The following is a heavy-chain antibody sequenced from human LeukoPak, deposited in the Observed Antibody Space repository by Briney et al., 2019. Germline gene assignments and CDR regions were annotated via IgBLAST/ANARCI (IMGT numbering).Heavy chain of an antibody. V-gene: IGHV3-30*03. J-gene: IGHJ6*03. CDR3: TTIPIGSGSYPPSYYYYYYMDV. Sequence: GGSLRLSCAASGFTFSSYGMHWVRQAPGKGLEWVAVISYDGSNKYYADSVKGRFTISRDNSKNTLYLQMNSLRAEDTAVYYCTTIPIGSGSYPPSYYYYYYMDVWGKGTTVTISS. CDR1: GFTFSSYG. CDR2: ISYDGSNK. D-gene: IGHD3-10*01.